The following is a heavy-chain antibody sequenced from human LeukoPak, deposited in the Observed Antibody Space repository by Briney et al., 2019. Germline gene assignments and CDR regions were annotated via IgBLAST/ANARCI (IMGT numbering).Heavy chain of an antibody. Sequence: GGSLRLSCAASGFTFSRYSMNWVRQAPGKGLEWVSCISSSSSTIYYADSVKGRFTISRDNAKNSLYLQMNSLRAEDTAVYYCARDVTMTFDYWGQGTLVTVSS. J-gene: IGHJ4*02. D-gene: IGHD3-22*01. CDR1: GFTFSRYS. CDR2: ISSSSSTI. CDR3: ARDVTMTFDY. V-gene: IGHV3-48*04.